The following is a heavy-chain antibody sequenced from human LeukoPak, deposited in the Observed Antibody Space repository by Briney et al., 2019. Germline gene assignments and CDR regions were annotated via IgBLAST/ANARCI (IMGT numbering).Heavy chain of an antibody. CDR3: AKPLVVVPAASGESDY. D-gene: IGHD2-2*01. V-gene: IGHV3-23*01. CDR1: GFTFSNYA. CDR2: ISGSGGST. J-gene: IGHJ4*02. Sequence: GGSLRLSCSASGFTFSNYAMSWVRRAPGKGLEWVSAISGSGGSTYYADSVKGRFTTSRDNSKNTLYLQMNSLRAEDTAVYYCAKPLVVVPAASGESDYWGQGTLVTVSS.